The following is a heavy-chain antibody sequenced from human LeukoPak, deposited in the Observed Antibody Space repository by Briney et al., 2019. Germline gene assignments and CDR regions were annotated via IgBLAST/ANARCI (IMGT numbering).Heavy chain of an antibody. J-gene: IGHJ4*02. CDR3: ARDYGSGSHLVDY. V-gene: IGHV3-33*01. CDR1: GFTFSSYG. Sequence: GRSLRLSCAASGFTFSSYGMHWVRQAPGKGLEWVAVIWYDGSNKYYADSVKGRFTISRDNSKNTLYLQMNSLRAEDTAVYYCARDYGSGSHLVDYWGQGTLVTVSS. CDR2: IWYDGSNK. D-gene: IGHD3-10*01.